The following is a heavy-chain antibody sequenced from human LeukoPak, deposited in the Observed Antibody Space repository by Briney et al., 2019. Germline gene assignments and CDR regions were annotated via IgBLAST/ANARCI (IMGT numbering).Heavy chain of an antibody. J-gene: IGHJ3*02. V-gene: IGHV3-23*01. CDR2: ISGSGGST. Sequence: GGSLRLSCAASGFTFSSYAMSWVRQAPGKGLEWVSAISGSGGSTYYADSVKGRFTISRDNSKNTLYLQMSSLRAEDTAVYYCAKVKKDDPRAFDIWGQGTMVTVSS. CDR1: GFTFSSYA. CDR3: AKVKKDDPRAFDI. D-gene: IGHD2-15*01.